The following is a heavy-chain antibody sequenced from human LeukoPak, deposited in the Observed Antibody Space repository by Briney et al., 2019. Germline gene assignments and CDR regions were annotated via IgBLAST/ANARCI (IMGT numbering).Heavy chain of an antibody. D-gene: IGHD6-13*01. CDR2: ISWNSGSI. Sequence: GGSLRISCAASGFTFYYYSMPWVRQAPGKGLGWVSGISWNSGSIGYADSVKGRFTISRDNAKNTLYLQMNSLRAEDTAVYYCAKGLAAAGPFDPWGQGTLVTVSS. J-gene: IGHJ5*02. V-gene: IGHV3-9*01. CDR1: GFTFYYYS. CDR3: AKGLAAAGPFDP.